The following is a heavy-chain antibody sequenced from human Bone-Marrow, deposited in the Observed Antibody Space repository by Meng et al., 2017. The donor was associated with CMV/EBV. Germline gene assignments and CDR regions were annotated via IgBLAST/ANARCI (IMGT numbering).Heavy chain of an antibody. J-gene: IGHJ4*02. V-gene: IGHV1-18*01. CDR3: ARGSYYYDSSGAADY. CDR1: GYTFTSYG. Sequence: ASVKVSCKASGYTFTSYGISWVRQAPGQGLEWMGWISAYNGNTNYAQKLQGRVTMTTDTSTSTAYMELRSLRSDDTAVYYCARGSYYYDSSGAADYWGQGTLVTVSS. CDR2: ISAYNGNT. D-gene: IGHD3-22*01.